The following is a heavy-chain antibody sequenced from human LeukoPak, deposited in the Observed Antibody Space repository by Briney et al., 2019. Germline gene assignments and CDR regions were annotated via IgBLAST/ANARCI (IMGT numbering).Heavy chain of an antibody. J-gene: IGHJ4*02. CDR1: GGSISSSSYY. CDR2: IYYSGST. D-gene: IGHD3-22*01. CDR3: ARARSGYYYWQGPRFDY. V-gene: IGHV4-39*01. Sequence: SSETLSLTCTVSGGSISSSSYYWGWIRQPPGKGLEWIGRIYYSGSTYYNPALKSRVTISVDTSKYLFSLKLSSVTAADTAVYYCARARSGYYYWQGPRFDYWGQGTLVTVSS.